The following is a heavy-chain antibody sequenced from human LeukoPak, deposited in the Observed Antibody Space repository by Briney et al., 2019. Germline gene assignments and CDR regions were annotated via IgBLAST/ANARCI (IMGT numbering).Heavy chain of an antibody. J-gene: IGHJ4*02. CDR1: GFSFDDYA. V-gene: IGHV3-9*01. CDR3: AKDARYYGEGPYDY. Sequence: GRSLRLSCAASGFSFDDYAMHWFRQAPVKGLEWVSGISWSSGSIGYADSVKGRFTISRDNAKNSLYLQMNSLRAEDTALYYCAKDARYYGEGPYDYWGQGTLVIVSS. D-gene: IGHD4-17*01. CDR2: ISWSSGSI.